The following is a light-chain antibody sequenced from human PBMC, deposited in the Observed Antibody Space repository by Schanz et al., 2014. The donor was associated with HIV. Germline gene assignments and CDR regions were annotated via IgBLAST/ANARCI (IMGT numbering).Light chain of an antibody. CDR2: YDE. J-gene: IGLJ2*01. Sequence: SYELTQPPSVSVAPGKTASIPCGGDNIEGKSVHWYQQKPGQAPVLVIYYDEDRPSGIPERFSGSNSGNTATLTISRVEAGDEADYYCQVWESSTGVVFGGGTKLTVL. CDR1: NIEGKS. CDR3: QVWESSTGVV. V-gene: IGLV3-21*01.